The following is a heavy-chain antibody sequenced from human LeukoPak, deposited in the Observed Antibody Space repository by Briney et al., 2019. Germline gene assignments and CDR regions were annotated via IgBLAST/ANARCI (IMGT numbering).Heavy chain of an antibody. CDR1: GFTFSSYE. Sequence: GGSLRLSCAASGFTFSSYEMNWVRQAPGKGLEWVSYISSSGSTIYYADSVKGRFTISRDNAKNSLYLQMNSLRADDTAVYYCARGDYGDPNWFDPWGQGTLVTVSS. J-gene: IGHJ5*02. V-gene: IGHV3-48*03. D-gene: IGHD4-17*01. CDR3: ARGDYGDPNWFDP. CDR2: ISSSGSTI.